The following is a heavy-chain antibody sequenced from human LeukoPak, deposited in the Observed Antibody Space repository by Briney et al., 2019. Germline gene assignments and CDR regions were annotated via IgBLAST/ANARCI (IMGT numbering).Heavy chain of an antibody. CDR1: GFTFSSYG. V-gene: IGHV3-30*03. CDR3: ARGRPGNYFDY. D-gene: IGHD1-26*01. CDR2: ISYDGSNK. J-gene: IGHJ4*02. Sequence: GGSLRLSCAASGFTFSSYGMHWVRQAPGKGLEWVAVISYDGSNKYYADSVKGRFTISRDNSKNTLYLQMNSLRAEDTAVYYCARGRPGNYFDYWGQGTLVTVSS.